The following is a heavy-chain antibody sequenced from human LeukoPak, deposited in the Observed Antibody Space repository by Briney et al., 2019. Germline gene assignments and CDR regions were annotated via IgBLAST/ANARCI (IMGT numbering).Heavy chain of an antibody. CDR1: GFTFSSYA. CDR3: TRGRSGANPNGLDI. D-gene: IGHD2-8*01. J-gene: IGHJ3*02. Sequence: PGGSLRLSCAASGFTFSSYAMSWVRQAPGKGLVWVSRIRPDGSGSNYADSVKGRFTISRDNAKNTVYLQMNGLRAEDTAIYYCTRGRSGANPNGLDIWGQGTMVTVFS. V-gene: IGHV3-74*01. CDR2: IRPDGSGS.